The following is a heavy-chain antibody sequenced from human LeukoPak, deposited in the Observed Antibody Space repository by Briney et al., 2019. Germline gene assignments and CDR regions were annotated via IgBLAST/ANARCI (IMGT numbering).Heavy chain of an antibody. J-gene: IGHJ4*02. CDR2: MNPNSGNT. CDR1: GYTFTSYD. V-gene: IGHV1-8*01. CDR3: ARLNTYYDILTGYLNIYYFDY. D-gene: IGHD3-9*01. Sequence: ASVKVSCKASGYTFTSYDINWVRQATGQGLEWMGWMNPNSGNTGYAQKFQGRVTMTRNTSISTAYMELSSLRSEDTAVYYCARLNTYYDILTGYLNIYYFDYWGQGTLVTVSS.